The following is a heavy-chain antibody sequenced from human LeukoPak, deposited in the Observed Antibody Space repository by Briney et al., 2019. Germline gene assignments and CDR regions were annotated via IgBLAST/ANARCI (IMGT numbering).Heavy chain of an antibody. CDR3: ASLQINYDFWSGYFGSLTDY. CDR2: IKQDGSEK. J-gene: IGHJ4*02. CDR1: GFTFSSYW. Sequence: PGGSLRLSCAASGFTFSSYWMSWVRQAPGKGLEWVANIKQDGSEKHYVDSVKGRFTISRDNAKNSLYLQMNSLRAEDTAVYYCASLQINYDFWSGYFGSLTDYWGQGTLVTVSS. V-gene: IGHV3-7*01. D-gene: IGHD3-3*01.